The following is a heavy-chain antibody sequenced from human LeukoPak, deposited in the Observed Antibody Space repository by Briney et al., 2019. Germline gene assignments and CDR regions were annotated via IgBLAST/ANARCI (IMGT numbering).Heavy chain of an antibody. D-gene: IGHD4-11*01. Sequence: SETLPLTCAVYGGSFSGYYWSWIRQPPGKGLEWIGEINHSGSTNYNPSLKSRVTISVDTSKNQFSLKLSSVTAADTAVYYCARGRHYSNYGAFDIWGQGTMVTVSS. CDR3: ARGRHYSNYGAFDI. CDR1: GGSFSGYY. J-gene: IGHJ3*02. V-gene: IGHV4-34*01. CDR2: INHSGST.